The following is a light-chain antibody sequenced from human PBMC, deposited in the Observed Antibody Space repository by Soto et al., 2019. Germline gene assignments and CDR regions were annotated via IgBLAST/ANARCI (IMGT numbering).Light chain of an antibody. J-gene: IGLJ2*01. CDR3: ASWDDRLGAVI. CDR2: SNN. CDR1: SSNIGGTNY. V-gene: IGLV1-47*02. Sequence: QSVLTQPPSASGTPGQKVFSSCSGSSSNIGGTNYAYWYQQLPGAAPKLLMHSNNLRPSGVPERISGSKFGTAASLGISGLRSEDEAVYYCASWDDRLGAVIFGGGTKVTVL.